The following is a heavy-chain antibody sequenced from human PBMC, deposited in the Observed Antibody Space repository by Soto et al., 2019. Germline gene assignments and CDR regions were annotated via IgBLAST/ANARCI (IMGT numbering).Heavy chain of an antibody. D-gene: IGHD2-15*01. CDR1: GGSISGYY. Sequence: SETLSLTCTVCGGSISGYYCTWSRQPPGKGLEWIGNNHSNGNSNYNPSLKTRVNMSVDTAKNQFSLKVTSVTAADTAVYYCARGQNILHDWGQGTLVTVSS. J-gene: IGHJ4*02. V-gene: IGHV4-4*07. CDR3: ARGQNILHD. CDR2: NHSNGNS.